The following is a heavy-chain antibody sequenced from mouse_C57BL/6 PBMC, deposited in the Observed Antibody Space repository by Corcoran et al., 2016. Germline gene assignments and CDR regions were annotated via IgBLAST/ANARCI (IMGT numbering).Heavy chain of an antibody. CDR3: ARHEERNYYGSSYYAMDY. CDR2: FYPGSGSI. Sequence: QVQLQQSGAELVKPGASVKLSCKASGYTFTEYTIHWVKQRSGQGLEWIGWFYPGSGSIKYNEKFKDKATLTADKSSSTVYMELSRLTSEDSAVYFWARHEERNYYGSSYYAMDYWGQGTSVTVSS. V-gene: IGHV1-62-2*01. CDR1: GYTFTEYT. D-gene: IGHD1-1*01. J-gene: IGHJ4*01.